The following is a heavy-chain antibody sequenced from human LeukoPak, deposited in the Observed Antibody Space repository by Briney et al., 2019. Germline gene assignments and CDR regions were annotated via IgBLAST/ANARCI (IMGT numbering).Heavy chain of an antibody. D-gene: IGHD1-26*01. J-gene: IGHJ6*02. V-gene: IGHV4-61*01. CDR1: GASVSSASY. Sequence: PSETLSLTCTVSGASVSSASYWSWIRQPPGKGVEWIAHIYNGVDTNYNPSLKSRVTMSVDTSKNQFSLKLSSVTAADTAVYYCASTQGVGALPGYYYYGMDVWGQGTTVTVSS. CDR3: ASTQGVGALPGYYYYGMDV. CDR2: IYNGVDT.